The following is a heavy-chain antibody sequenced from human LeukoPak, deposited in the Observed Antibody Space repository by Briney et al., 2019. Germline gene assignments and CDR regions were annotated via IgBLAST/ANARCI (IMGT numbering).Heavy chain of an antibody. Sequence: GGTLRLSCAASGFTFSSYAMSWVRQAPGKGLEWVSAISGSGGSTYYADSVKGRFTISRDNSKNTLYLQMNSLRAEDTAVYYCAKLMVVVVPAATFDYWGQGTLVTVSS. D-gene: IGHD2-2*01. CDR2: ISGSGGST. V-gene: IGHV3-23*01. CDR3: AKLMVVVVPAATFDY. CDR1: GFTFSSYA. J-gene: IGHJ4*02.